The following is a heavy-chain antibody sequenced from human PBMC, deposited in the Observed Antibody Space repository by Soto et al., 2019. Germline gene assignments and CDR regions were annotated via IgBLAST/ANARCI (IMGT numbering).Heavy chain of an antibody. CDR3: ARVEPTLIYLDY. V-gene: IGHV4-59*01. CDR2: IYYSGST. D-gene: IGHD5-12*01. J-gene: IGHJ4*02. CDR1: GGSISSYY. Sequence: PSETLSLTCTVSGGSISSYYWSWIRQPPGKGLEWIGYIYYSGSTNYNPSLKSRVTISVDTSKNQFSLKLSSVTAADTAVYYGARVEPTLIYLDYCAQGTLVTVAS.